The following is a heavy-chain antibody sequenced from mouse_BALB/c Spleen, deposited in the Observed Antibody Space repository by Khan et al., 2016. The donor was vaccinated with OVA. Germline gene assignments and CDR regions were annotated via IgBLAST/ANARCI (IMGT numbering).Heavy chain of an antibody. D-gene: IGHD6-1*01. CDR2: VYPSDGYP. Sequence: QVQLQQPGAELVRPGASVMLSCKASGYTFTNYWINWVKQRPGQGLEWIGNVYPSDGYPNYNQKFKGKATMTVDKSSSTAYIQLSSPTSEDSAVYYCTRRGQDFFDLWGQGTILTVAS. CDR3: TRRGQDFFDL. V-gene: IGHV1-69*02. J-gene: IGHJ2*01. CDR1: GYTFTNYW.